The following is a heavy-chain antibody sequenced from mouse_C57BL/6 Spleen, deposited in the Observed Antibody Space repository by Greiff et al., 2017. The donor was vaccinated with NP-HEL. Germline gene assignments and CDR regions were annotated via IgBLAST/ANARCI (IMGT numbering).Heavy chain of an antibody. CDR3: ARQGGYYGSSWWYFDV. J-gene: IGHJ1*03. CDR2: ISSGGSYT. D-gene: IGHD1-1*01. Sequence: EVMLVESGGDLVKPGGSLKLSCAASGFTFSSYGMSWVRQTPDKRLEWVATISSGGSYTYYPDSVKGRFTISRDNAKNTLYLQMSSLKSEDTAMYYCARQGGYYGSSWWYFDVWGTGTTVTVSS. CDR1: GFTFSSYG. V-gene: IGHV5-6*01.